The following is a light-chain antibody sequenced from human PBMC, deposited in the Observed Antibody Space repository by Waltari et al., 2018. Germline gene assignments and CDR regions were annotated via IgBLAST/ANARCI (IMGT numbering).Light chain of an antibody. CDR3: QLWDSTADVV. V-gene: IGLV3-21*02. CDR1: NIGSRS. Sequence: SYFLTQPPSVSVAPGQTARVTCGGNNIGSRSVQWYQQKPGQAPALVIYDDTARPSGIPQRFSGSNSGNTATLTINNVEAGDEADYYCQLWDSTADVVFGTGTKLTVL. CDR2: DDT. J-gene: IGLJ2*01.